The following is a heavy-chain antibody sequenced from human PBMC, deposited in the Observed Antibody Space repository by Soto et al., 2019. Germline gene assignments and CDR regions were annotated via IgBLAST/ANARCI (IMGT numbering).Heavy chain of an antibody. CDR2: IYSGGST. Sequence: SGGGLVQPGGSLRLSCAASGFTVSTKYMSWVRQAPGKGLEWVSVIYSGGSTFYADSVRGRFTISRDNSKNTVNLQMNSLRAEDTAVYYCARDPWAADYWGQGTLVTVSS. J-gene: IGHJ4*02. CDR3: ARDPWAADY. D-gene: IGHD3-16*01. CDR1: GFTVSTKY. V-gene: IGHV3-66*01.